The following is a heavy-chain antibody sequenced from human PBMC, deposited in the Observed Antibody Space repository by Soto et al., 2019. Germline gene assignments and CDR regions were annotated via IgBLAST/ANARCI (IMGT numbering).Heavy chain of an antibody. V-gene: IGHV3-33*01. Sequence: GGSLRLSCAASGFTFSSYGMHWVRQAPGKGLEWVAVIWYDGSNKYYADSVKGRFTISRDNSKNTLYLQMNSLRAEDTAVYYCARDQDIVVVPAGPGDYWGQGTLVTVSS. CDR3: ARDQDIVVVPAGPGDY. CDR1: GFTFSSYG. CDR2: IWYDGSNK. D-gene: IGHD2-2*01. J-gene: IGHJ4*02.